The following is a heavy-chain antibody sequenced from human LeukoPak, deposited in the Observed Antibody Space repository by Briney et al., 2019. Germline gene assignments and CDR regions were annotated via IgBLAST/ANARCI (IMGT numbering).Heavy chain of an antibody. J-gene: IGHJ3*01. CDR2: ISYNGNNK. V-gene: IGHV3-30-3*01. D-gene: IGHD3-3*01. Sequence: PGGSLRLSCAASGFTFSDESISWIRQAPGKGLEWVAVISYNGNNKYYADSVKGRFTISRDSDKNTLYLQMYSLRAEDTAVYYCESARFSELASHTDNFDFWGQGTMVTVSS. CDR1: GFTFSDES. CDR3: ESARFSELASHTDNFDF.